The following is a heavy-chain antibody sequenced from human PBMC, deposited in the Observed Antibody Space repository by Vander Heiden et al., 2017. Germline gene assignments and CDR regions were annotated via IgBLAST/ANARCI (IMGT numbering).Heavy chain of an antibody. CDR2: IWYDGSNK. D-gene: IGHD6-19*01. CDR1: GFTFRSSG. J-gene: IGHJ6*02. CDR3: ARSTNGGWSHYYYYGMDV. Sequence: QVQPVESGGGVVQPGRSLRLPCAASGFTFRSSGMHWVRQAPGKGLEWVAVIWYDGSNKYYADSVKGRFTISRDNSKNTLYLQMNSLRAEDTAVYYCARSTNGGWSHYYYYGMDVWGQGTTVTVSS. V-gene: IGHV3-33*01.